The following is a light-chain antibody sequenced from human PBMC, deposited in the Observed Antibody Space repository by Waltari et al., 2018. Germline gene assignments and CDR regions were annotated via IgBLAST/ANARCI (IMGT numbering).Light chain of an antibody. Sequence: QAVLTQPSSLSASPGASASLPCTLRSDINVAAYRVYLLQQKPGSPHQFLLRYKSDSDTKQGSGVPSRFSGSNDASANAGILLISGLQSEDEADYYCMIWHSSAHVAFGGGTKLTVL. CDR3: MIWHSSAHVA. J-gene: IGLJ2*01. V-gene: IGLV5-45*02. CDR2: YKSDSDT. CDR1: SDINVAAYR.